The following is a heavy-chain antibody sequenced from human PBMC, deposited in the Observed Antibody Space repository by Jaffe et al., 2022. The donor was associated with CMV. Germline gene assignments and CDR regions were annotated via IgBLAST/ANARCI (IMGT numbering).Heavy chain of an antibody. J-gene: IGHJ6*03. D-gene: IGHD3-9*01. V-gene: IGHV4-34*01. Sequence: QVQLQQWGAGLLKPSETLSLTCAVYGGSFRDYYWSWIRQPPGKGLEWVGEITYSGRTNYNPSLKSRVTISVDTSKNQFSLKLTSVTAADTAVYYCARGVRVWTDFYYYCYMDVWGKGTTVTVSS. CDR2: ITYSGRT. CDR1: GGSFRDYY. CDR3: ARGVRVWTDFYYYCYMDV.